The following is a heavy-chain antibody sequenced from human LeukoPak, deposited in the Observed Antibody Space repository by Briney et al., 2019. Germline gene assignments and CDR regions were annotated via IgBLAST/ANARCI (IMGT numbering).Heavy chain of an antibody. V-gene: IGHV1-18*01. CDR3: ARDQAVGAITPFDY. D-gene: IGHD1-26*01. CDR1: GYTFTSYG. J-gene: IGHJ4*02. Sequence: PGASVKVSCKASGYTFTSYGIGWVRQAPGQGLEWMGWISAYNGNTNYAQKLQGRVTMTTDTSTSTAYMELRSLRSDDTAVYYCARDQAVGAITPFDYWGQGTLVTVSS. CDR2: ISAYNGNT.